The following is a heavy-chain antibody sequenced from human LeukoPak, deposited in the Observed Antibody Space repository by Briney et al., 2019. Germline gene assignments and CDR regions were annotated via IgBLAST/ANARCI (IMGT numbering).Heavy chain of an antibody. CDR1: GGSISNTSFF. Sequence: SETLCLTCSVSGGSISNTSFFWGWIRQPPGKGLEWIGSIYYAGSTFHNPSLQSRVTMSVDTSKNQFSLKMSSVTAADTAVYYCARHLYDILAGYAYYFDYWGQGTLVPVSS. CDR2: IYYAGST. CDR3: ARHLYDILAGYAYYFDY. V-gene: IGHV4-39*01. D-gene: IGHD3-9*01. J-gene: IGHJ4*02.